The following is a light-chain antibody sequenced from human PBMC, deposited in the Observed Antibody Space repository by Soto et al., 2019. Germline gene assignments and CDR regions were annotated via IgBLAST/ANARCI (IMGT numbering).Light chain of an antibody. Sequence: DIQMTQSPSSLSASVGDRVTITCRASQSISSYLTWYQQKPGKAPNLLIYAASTLQSGVPSRFSGSGFGTDLTLTISSLQPEDFATYYCQQTYSTPWTFGQGTKVEIK. CDR2: AAS. CDR1: QSISSY. CDR3: QQTYSTPWT. V-gene: IGKV1-39*01. J-gene: IGKJ1*01.